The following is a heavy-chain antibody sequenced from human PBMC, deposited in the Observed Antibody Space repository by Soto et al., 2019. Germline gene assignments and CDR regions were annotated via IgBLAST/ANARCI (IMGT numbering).Heavy chain of an antibody. J-gene: IGHJ4*02. CDR2: ISTYNGDT. Sequence: QVQLVQSGTEVKRPGASVKVSGKASGYTFTNYGITWVRQAPGQGLEWMGWISTYNGDTNYAQNLQGRVTMTTDTSTTTAYMELRSLRSDDTAVYYCARDSEADYWGQGTLVTVSS. CDR1: GYTFTNYG. V-gene: IGHV1-18*01. CDR3: ARDSEADY.